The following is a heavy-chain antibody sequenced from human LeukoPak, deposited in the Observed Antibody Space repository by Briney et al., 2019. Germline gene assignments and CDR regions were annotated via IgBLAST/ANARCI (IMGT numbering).Heavy chain of an antibody. Sequence: SETLSLTCTVSGGSISSYYWSWIWQPPGKGLEWIGYIYYSGSTNYNPSLKSRVTISVDTSKNQFSLKLSSVTAADTAVYYCARDTAAAGTDYYYGMDVWGQGTTVTVSS. CDR3: ARDTAAAGTDYYYGMDV. D-gene: IGHD6-13*01. CDR1: GGSISSYY. V-gene: IGHV4-59*01. J-gene: IGHJ6*02. CDR2: IYYSGST.